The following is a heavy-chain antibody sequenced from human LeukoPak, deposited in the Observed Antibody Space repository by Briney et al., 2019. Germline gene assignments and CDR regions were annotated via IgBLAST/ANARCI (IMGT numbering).Heavy chain of an antibody. J-gene: IGHJ4*02. CDR1: GFNFSNYA. CDR2: IWYDGSTK. Sequence: PGGSLRLSYAASGFNFSNYAMHWVRQVPGEGLEWVAVIWYDGSTKYYANYVKGRFTVSRDNSKNTLYLQMNILRPEDTAIYYCARDSGFGELVTYYFDYWGQGTLVTVSS. D-gene: IGHD3-10*01. CDR3: ARDSGFGELVTYYFDY. V-gene: IGHV3-33*01.